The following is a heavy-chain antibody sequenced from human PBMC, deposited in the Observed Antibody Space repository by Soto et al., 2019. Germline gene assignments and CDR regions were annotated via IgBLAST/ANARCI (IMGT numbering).Heavy chain of an antibody. J-gene: IGHJ4*02. CDR2: INPNSGGT. V-gene: IGHV1-2*04. D-gene: IGHD7-27*01. Sequence: ASVKVSFKASGYTFTGYYMHWVRQAPGQGLEWMGWINPNSGGTNYAQKFQGWVTMTRDTSISTAYMELSRLRSDDTAVYYCARGNNSGELYCFDYWGQGTLVTVSS. CDR1: GYTFTGYY. CDR3: ARGNNSGELYCFDY.